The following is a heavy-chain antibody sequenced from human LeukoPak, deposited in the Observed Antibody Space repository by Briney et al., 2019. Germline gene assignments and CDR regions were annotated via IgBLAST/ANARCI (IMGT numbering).Heavy chain of an antibody. Sequence: KPSETLSLTCTVSGGSISSHYWSWLRQPPGKGLEWIGYIYYSGSTNYNPSLKSRVTISVDTSKNQFSLKLSSVTAADTAVYYCARWGVTTVVTRYFDYWGQGTLVTVSS. CDR1: GGSISSHY. J-gene: IGHJ4*02. V-gene: IGHV4-59*11. D-gene: IGHD4-23*01. CDR3: ARWGVTTVVTRYFDY. CDR2: IYYSGST.